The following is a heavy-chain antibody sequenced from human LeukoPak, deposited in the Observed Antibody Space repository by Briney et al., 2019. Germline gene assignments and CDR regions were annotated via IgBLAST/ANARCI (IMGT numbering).Heavy chain of an antibody. CDR2: IRSNTNSYAT. V-gene: IGHV3-73*01. J-gene: IGHJ4*02. Sequence: GGSLRLSCAVSGFSFSGSAMHWVCEASGEGLGWVCRIRSNTNSYATAYAASVKGRFTISRDDSKNTAYLQMNSLKIEATAVYYCISRRDCTSTSCYVASDFDYWGQGTLVTVSS. D-gene: IGHD2-2*01. CDR1: GFSFSGSA. CDR3: ISRRDCTSTSCYVASDFDY.